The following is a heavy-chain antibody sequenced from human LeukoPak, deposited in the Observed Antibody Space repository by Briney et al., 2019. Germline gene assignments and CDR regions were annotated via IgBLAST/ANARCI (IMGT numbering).Heavy chain of an antibody. CDR3: ARGYPLAVAGTPLVY. D-gene: IGHD6-19*01. J-gene: IGHJ4*02. CDR2: TYYRSKWYN. CDR1: GDSVSSNSAA. Sequence: SQTLSLTCAISGDSVSSNSAAWNWLRQSPSRGLEWLGRTYYRSKWYNDYAVSVKSRITINPDTSKNQCSLQLNSVPPVDTAVYYCARGYPLAVAGTPLVYWGQGTLVTVSS. V-gene: IGHV6-1*01.